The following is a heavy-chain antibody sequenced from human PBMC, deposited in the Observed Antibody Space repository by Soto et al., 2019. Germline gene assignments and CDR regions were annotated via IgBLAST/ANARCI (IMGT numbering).Heavy chain of an antibody. CDR3: ARSIVVVTAAHY. CDR1: GYTFTSYA. D-gene: IGHD2-21*02. J-gene: IGHJ4*02. Sequence: QVQLVQSGAEVKKPGASVKVSCKASGYTFTSYAMHWVRQAPGQRLEWMGWINAGNGNTKYSQKFQGRATITRDTSASTAYMALRSLRSAYTAVYSCARSIVVVTAAHYWGQAPLVTVSS. CDR2: INAGNGNT. V-gene: IGHV1-3*01.